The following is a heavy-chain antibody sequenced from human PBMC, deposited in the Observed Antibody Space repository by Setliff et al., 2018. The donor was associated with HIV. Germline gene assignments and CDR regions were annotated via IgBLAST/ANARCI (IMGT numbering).Heavy chain of an antibody. J-gene: IGHJ6*03. D-gene: IGHD2-15*01. CDR1: GFAFSTYW. CDR2: IKEDGSEK. V-gene: IGHV3-7*01. Sequence: GGSLRLSCAASGFAFSTYWMSWVRQAPGKGLEWVANIKEDGSEKYYVDSVRGRFTISRDNAKNSLYLQMNSLRAEDTAVYYCARDATRGGDMDVWAKGTTVTVSS. CDR3: ARDATRGGDMDV.